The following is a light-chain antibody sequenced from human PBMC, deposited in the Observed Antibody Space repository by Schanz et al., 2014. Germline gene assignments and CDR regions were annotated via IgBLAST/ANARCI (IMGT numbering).Light chain of an antibody. CDR1: SSDVGGYNS. V-gene: IGLV2-14*03. CDR3: SSYTRSSTRV. Sequence: QSALTQPRSVSGSPGQSVTISCTGTSSDVGGYNSVAWYQQHPGKAPKLMIFDVSDRPSGVSNRFSGSKSGNTASLTISGLQAEDEADYYCSSYTRSSTRVFGGGTKLTVL. CDR2: DVS. J-gene: IGLJ3*02.